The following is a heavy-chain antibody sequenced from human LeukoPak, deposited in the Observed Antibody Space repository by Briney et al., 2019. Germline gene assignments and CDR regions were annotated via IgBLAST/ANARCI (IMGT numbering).Heavy chain of an antibody. D-gene: IGHD3-22*01. V-gene: IGHV5-10-1*01. CDR1: GYGFTSYW. CDR2: IDPRDSYT. Sequence: GESLQISCKGSGYGFTSYWISWVRQMPGKGLEWMGRIDPRDSYTKYSPSFQGHVSISADKSISTAYLQWSSLKASDTATYYCARLESSGYYVYWGQGTLVTVSS. J-gene: IGHJ4*02. CDR3: ARLESSGYYVY.